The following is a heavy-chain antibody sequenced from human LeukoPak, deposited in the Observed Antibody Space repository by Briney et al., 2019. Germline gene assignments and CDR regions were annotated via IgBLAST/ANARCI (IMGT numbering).Heavy chain of an antibody. CDR1: GYTFTGYY. CDR3: ARDLGYYDRLDQFDC. J-gene: IGHJ4*02. Sequence: ASVKVSCKASGYTFTGYYIHWVRQAPGQGLEWMGWINPNSGGTNSAQQFQGRVTLTRDTSISTAYMELSRLRSDDTAVYYCARDLGYYDRLDQFDCWGREPWSPSSQ. V-gene: IGHV1-2*02. D-gene: IGHD3-22*01. CDR2: INPNSGGT.